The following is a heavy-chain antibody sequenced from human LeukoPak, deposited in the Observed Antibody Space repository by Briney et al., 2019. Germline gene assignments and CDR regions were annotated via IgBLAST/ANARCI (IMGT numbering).Heavy chain of an antibody. CDR2: INHSGST. CDR3: ARSTPTVPDRRVDY. D-gene: IGHD4-17*01. V-gene: IGHV4-34*01. CDR1: GGSFSGYY. Sequence: SETLSLTCAVYGGSFSGYYWSWIRQPPGKGLEWIGEINHSGSTNYNPSLKGRVTISVDTSKNQFSLKLSSVTAADTAVYYCARSTPTVPDRRVDYWGQGTLVTVSS. J-gene: IGHJ4*02.